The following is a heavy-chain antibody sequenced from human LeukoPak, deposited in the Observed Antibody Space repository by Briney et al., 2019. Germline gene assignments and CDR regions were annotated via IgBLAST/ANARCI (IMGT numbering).Heavy chain of an antibody. J-gene: IGHJ6*03. CDR3: ARGTMSQYYYYYYMDV. CDR1: GFTFSSYV. CDR2: ISYDGSNK. V-gene: IGHV3-30*03. D-gene: IGHD3-10*02. Sequence: GSLRLSCSGSGFTFSSYVMYWARQAPSKGLEWVAVISYDGSNKYYADSVKGRFTISRDDSNNILYLQMNSLRGDDTAVYYCARGTMSQYYYYYYMDVWGKGTTVTISS.